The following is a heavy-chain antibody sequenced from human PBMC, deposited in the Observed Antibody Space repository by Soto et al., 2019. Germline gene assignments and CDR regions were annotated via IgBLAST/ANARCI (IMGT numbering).Heavy chain of an antibody. CDR2: INPSGGST. D-gene: IGHD2-21*02. Sequence: ASVKVSCKASGYTFTSYYMHWVRQAPGQELEWMGIINPSGGSTSYAQKFQGRVTMTRDTSTSTVYMELSSLRSEDTAVYYCASTYCGGDCYPIYYYGMDVWGQGTTVTVSS. V-gene: IGHV1-46*01. CDR3: ASTYCGGDCYPIYYYGMDV. CDR1: GYTFTSYY. J-gene: IGHJ6*02.